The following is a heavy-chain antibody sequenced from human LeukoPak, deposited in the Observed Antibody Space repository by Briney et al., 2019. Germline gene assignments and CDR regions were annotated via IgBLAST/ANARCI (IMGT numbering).Heavy chain of an antibody. Sequence: SETLSLTCAVSGGSISRGGYSWSWIRQPPGKGLEWIGYFYYSGSTNYNPSLKSRVTISVDTSKNQFSLKLSSVTAADTAVYYCARAKGIGLRGYSYGYYFDYWGQGILVTVSS. CDR3: ARAKGIGLRGYSYGYYFDY. D-gene: IGHD5-18*01. J-gene: IGHJ4*02. CDR2: FYYSGST. CDR1: GGSISRGGYS. V-gene: IGHV4-30-4*07.